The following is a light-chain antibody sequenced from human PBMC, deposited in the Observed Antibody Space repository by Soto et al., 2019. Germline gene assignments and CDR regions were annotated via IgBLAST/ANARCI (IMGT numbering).Light chain of an antibody. CDR2: EVT. CDR1: SSDVGSYNL. J-gene: IGLJ1*01. V-gene: IGLV2-23*02. CDR3: CSFAGSSYV. Sequence: QSVLTQPASVXGSPGQSITISCTGTSSDVGSYNLVSWYQQHPGKAPKLMIYEVTRRPSGVSNRFSGSKSDNTASLTISGLQAEDEAEYYCCSFAGSSYVFGTGTKVTVL.